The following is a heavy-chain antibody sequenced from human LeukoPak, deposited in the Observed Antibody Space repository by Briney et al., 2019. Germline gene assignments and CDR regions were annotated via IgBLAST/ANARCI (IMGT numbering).Heavy chain of an antibody. Sequence: SVTVSCKASGGTFSSYGSSWVRQAPSQGLEWMGGIITIFGTANNAEKSQGRIMITTDKATSTAYMELSSLRSEDTAVYYCATTGAADYGKPFFYFMEVWGKGATVTVS. CDR2: IITIFGTA. CDR3: ATTGAADYGKPFFYFMEV. CDR1: GGTFSSYG. D-gene: IGHD4/OR15-4a*01. J-gene: IGHJ6*03. V-gene: IGHV1-69*05.